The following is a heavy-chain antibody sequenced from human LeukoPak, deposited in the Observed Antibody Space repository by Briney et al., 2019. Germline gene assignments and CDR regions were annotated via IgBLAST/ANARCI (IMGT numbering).Heavy chain of an antibody. V-gene: IGHV4-4*07. CDR3: AREPTSGREPTSGRPLDY. J-gene: IGHJ4*02. Sequence: KPSETLSLTCTVSGGSISGYFWSWIRQPAGKGLEWIGRIYSSGSNNYNPSLKSRVTMSLDTSKNHLFLNLSSVTAADTAVYYCAREPTSGREPTSGRPLDYWGQGTLVTVSS. D-gene: IGHD5-12*01. CDR1: GGSISGYF. CDR2: IYSSGSN.